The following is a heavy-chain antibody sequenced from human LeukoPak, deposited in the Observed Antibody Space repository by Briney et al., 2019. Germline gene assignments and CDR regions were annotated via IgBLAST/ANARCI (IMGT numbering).Heavy chain of an antibody. CDR1: GCTFTTYY. J-gene: IGHJ4*02. CDR2: INPSGDTT. V-gene: IGHV1-46*01. CDR3: ARASDQYFDY. Sequence: ASVKVSCKASGCTFTTYYMHWVRQAPGEGLEWMGIINPSGDTTNYAQRFQGRVTMTRDTSTSTVYMELSSLKSDDTAVYYCARASDQYFDYWGQGTPVTVSS.